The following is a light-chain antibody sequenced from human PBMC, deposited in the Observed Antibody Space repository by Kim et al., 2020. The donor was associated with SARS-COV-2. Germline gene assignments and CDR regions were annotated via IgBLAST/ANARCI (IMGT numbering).Light chain of an antibody. J-gene: IGKJ5*01. CDR3: QHYYTYPIT. V-gene: IGKV1-16*02. Sequence: DIQMTQSPSSLSAFVEDRVTISCRASQGIGQKLALFQHKPGKAPKLLIFGAYTLQSGVPSKFSGSGSGTDFSLSITSLQPEDSATYYCQHYYTYPITFGQGTRLEIK. CDR2: GAY. CDR1: QGIGQK.